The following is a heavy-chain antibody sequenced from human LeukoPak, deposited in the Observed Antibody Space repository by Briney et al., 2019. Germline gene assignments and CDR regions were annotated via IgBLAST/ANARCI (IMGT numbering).Heavy chain of an antibody. CDR1: GFTFSSYW. CDR2: IKQDGSEK. D-gene: IGHD5-12*01. V-gene: IGHV3-7*01. J-gene: IGHJ4*02. CDR3: ARDGAYSGYDLGLDY. Sequence: PGGSLRLSCAASGFTFSSYWMSWVRQAPGKGLEWVANIKQDGSEKYYVDSVKGRFTISRDNAKNSLYLQMNSLRAEDTAVYYCARDGAYSGYDLGLDYWGQGTLVTVSS.